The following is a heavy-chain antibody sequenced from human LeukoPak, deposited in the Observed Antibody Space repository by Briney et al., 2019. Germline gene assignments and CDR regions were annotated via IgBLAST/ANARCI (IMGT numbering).Heavy chain of an antibody. CDR2: IYHSGST. Sequence: SETLSLTCAVSGGSISSDNWWSWVRQPPGKGLEWIGEIYHSGSTNYNPSLKSRVTISVDKSKNQFSLKLSSVTAADTAVYYCARGDILTDYYPTDYWGQGTLVTVSS. V-gene: IGHV4-4*02. J-gene: IGHJ4*02. CDR1: GGSISSDNW. D-gene: IGHD3-9*01. CDR3: ARGDILTDYYPTDY.